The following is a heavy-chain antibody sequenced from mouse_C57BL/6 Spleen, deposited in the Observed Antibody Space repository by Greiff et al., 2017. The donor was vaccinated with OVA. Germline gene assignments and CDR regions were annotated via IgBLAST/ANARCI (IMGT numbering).Heavy chain of an antibody. V-gene: IGHV3-6*01. CDR3: ARDQTAWFAY. CDR2: ISYDGSN. CDR1: GYSITSGYY. Sequence: EVQLQESGPGLVKPSQSLSLTCSVTGYSITSGYYWNWIRQFPGNKLEWMGYISYDGSNNYNPSLKNRISITRDTSKNQFFLKLNSVTTEDTATYYCARDQTAWFAYWGQGTLVTVSA. J-gene: IGHJ3*01.